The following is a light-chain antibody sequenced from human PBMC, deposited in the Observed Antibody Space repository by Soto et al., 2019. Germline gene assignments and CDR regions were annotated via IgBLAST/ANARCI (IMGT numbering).Light chain of an antibody. CDR2: GAS. V-gene: IGKV3-15*01. CDR1: QSVYSS. CDR3: QQRSNWPLT. Sequence: ETVMTQSPATLSVSPGERATLSCRASQSVYSSLAWYQQKPGQAPRLLIYGASTRATGIPARFSGSGSGTDFTLTISSLEPEDFAVYYCQQRSNWPLTFSGGTKVDI. J-gene: IGKJ4*01.